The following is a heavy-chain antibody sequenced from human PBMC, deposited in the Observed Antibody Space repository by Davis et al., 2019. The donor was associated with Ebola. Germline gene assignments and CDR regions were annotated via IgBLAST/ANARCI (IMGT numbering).Heavy chain of an antibody. J-gene: IGHJ4*02. CDR3: ASGLWASDFDF. V-gene: IGHV3-7*03. Sequence: GGSLGLSCAASGFTFSTYWMNWVRQAPGKGLEWVASIKQDGSDKFYVDSVKGRFTVSRDNAKNSLYLQMNTLRAEDTAVYYCASGLWASDFDFWGQGTLVTVSS. CDR1: GFTFSTYW. D-gene: IGHD3-16*01. CDR2: IKQDGSDK.